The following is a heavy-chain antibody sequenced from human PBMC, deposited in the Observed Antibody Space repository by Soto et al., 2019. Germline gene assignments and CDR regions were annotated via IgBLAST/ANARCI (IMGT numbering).Heavy chain of an antibody. J-gene: IGHJ3*01. CDR1: GYTFTSYA. CDR3: ASPTPTTVTTGLV. CDR2: INPVIGIA. Sequence: GASVKVSCKASGYTFTSYARHWVRQAPGQRLEWMGRINPVIGIANYAQKFQGRVTITGDKSTSTAYMELSSLRSEDTAVYYCASPTPTTVTTGLVWGQGTMVTVSS. D-gene: IGHD4-17*01. V-gene: IGHV1-3*01.